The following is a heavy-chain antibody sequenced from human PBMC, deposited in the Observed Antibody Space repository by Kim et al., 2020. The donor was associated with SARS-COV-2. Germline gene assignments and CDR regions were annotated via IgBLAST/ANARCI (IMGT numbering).Heavy chain of an antibody. V-gene: IGHV1-2*05. J-gene: IGHJ3*02. CDR3: ARAVAGTNDAFDI. D-gene: IGHD6-19*01. Sequence: YAQKFQSRVTMTRDTSISTAYMGLSRLRSDDTVVYYCARAVAGTNDAFDIWGQGTMVTVSS.